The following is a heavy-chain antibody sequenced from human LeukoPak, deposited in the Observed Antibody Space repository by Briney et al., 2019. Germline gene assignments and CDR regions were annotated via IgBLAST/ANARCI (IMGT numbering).Heavy chain of an antibody. Sequence: GGSLRLSCAASGFTFSDAWMTWVRQAPGKGLEWVGRIKSKTAGGTTDYAAPVKGRFAISRDDSKNTLYLQMNSLRTEDTAVYYCVTDHGWFDPWGQGTLVTVSS. CDR1: GFTFSDAW. V-gene: IGHV3-15*01. J-gene: IGHJ5*02. CDR2: IKSKTAGGTT. CDR3: VTDHGWFDP.